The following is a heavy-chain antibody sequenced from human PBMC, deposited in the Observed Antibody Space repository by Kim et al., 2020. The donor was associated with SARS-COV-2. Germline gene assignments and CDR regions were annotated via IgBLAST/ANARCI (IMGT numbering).Heavy chain of an antibody. V-gene: IGHV1-2*02. Sequence: KFQGRVTMTRDTSISTAYMELSRLRSDDTAVYYCARDLSQYYDSSGYVDYWGQGTLVTVSS. CDR3: ARDLSQYYDSSGYVDY. D-gene: IGHD3-22*01. J-gene: IGHJ4*02.